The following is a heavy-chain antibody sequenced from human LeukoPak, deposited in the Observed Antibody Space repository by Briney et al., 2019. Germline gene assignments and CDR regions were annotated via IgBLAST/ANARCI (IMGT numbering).Heavy chain of an antibody. D-gene: IGHD2-15*01. CDR3: ASSRVVADAFDI. CDR2: IYYSGST. CDR1: GGSISSYY. V-gene: IGHV4-59*01. Sequence: SETLSLTSTVSGGSISSYYWSWIRQPPGKGLERSGYIYYSGSTNYNPSLKSRVTISVDTSKNQFSLKLSSVTAADTAVYYCASSRVVADAFDIWGEGAMVTVSS. J-gene: IGHJ3*02.